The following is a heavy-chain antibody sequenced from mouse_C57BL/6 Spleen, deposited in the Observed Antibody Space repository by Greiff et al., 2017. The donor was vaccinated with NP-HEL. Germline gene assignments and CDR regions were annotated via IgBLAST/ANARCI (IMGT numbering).Heavy chain of an antibody. CDR1: GFTFSSYA. J-gene: IGHJ1*03. V-gene: IGHV5-4*01. CDR3: ARDPLSSSYFDV. CDR2: ISDGGSYT. D-gene: IGHD6-1*01. Sequence: EVKLVESGGGLVKPGGSLKLSCAASGFTFSSYAMSWVRQTPEKRLEWVATISDGGSYTYYPDNVKGRFTISRDNAKNNLYLQMSHLKSEDTAMYYCARDPLSSSYFDVWGTGTTVTVSS.